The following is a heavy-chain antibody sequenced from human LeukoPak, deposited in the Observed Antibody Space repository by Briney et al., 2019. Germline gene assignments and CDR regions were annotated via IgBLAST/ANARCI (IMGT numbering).Heavy chain of an antibody. CDR3: ARDKEYYYGSGSYGAFDI. J-gene: IGHJ3*02. V-gene: IGHV4-59*01. CDR2: IYYSGST. CDR1: GGSISSYY. D-gene: IGHD3-10*01. Sequence: SETLSLTCTVSGGSISSYYWSWIRQPPGKGLEWIGYIYYSGSTNYNPSLKSRVTISVDTSKNQFSLKLSSVTAADTAVYYCARDKEYYYGSGSYGAFDIWGQGTMVTVSS.